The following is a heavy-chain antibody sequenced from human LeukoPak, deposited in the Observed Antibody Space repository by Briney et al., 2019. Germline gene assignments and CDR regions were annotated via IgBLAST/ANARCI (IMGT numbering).Heavy chain of an antibody. J-gene: IGHJ4*02. CDR3: ANSDLGYCSSTSCYTEVPFDY. D-gene: IGHD2-2*02. CDR1: GFTFSSYA. V-gene: IGHV3-30*02. Sequence: GGSLRLSCAASGFTFSSYAMSWVRQAPGKGLEWVAFIRYDGSNKYYADSVKGRFTISRDNSKNTLYLQMNSLRAEDTAVYYCANSDLGYCSSTSCYTEVPFDYWGQGTLVTVSS. CDR2: IRYDGSNK.